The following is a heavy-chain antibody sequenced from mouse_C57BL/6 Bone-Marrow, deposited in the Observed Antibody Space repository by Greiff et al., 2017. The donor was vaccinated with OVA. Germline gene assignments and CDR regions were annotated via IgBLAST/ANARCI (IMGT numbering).Heavy chain of an antibody. D-gene: IGHD2-3*01. CDR3: ARHDDGHDY. Sequence: EVQLQQSGGDLVKPGGSLKLSCAASGFTFSSYGMSWVRQTPDKRLAWVANISSGGSYTYYPDSVKGRFTISRAKAKNTLYLQMSSLKSEDTAMYYCARHDDGHDYWGQGTTLTVSS. CDR2: ISSGGSYT. J-gene: IGHJ2*01. V-gene: IGHV5-6*01. CDR1: GFTFSSYG.